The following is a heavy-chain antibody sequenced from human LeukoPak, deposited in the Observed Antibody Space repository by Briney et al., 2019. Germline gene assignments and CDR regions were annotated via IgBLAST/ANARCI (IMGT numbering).Heavy chain of an antibody. D-gene: IGHD3-10*01. CDR1: GYTFTSYY. V-gene: IGHV1-46*03. J-gene: IGHJ4*02. CDR3: ALMRGFRELLQLSFDY. Sequence: ASVKVSCKASGYTFTSYYMHWVRQAPGQGLEWMGIINPSGGSTSYAQKFQGRVTMTRDTSTSTVYMELSSLRSEDTAVYYCALMRGFRELLQLSFDYWGQGTLVTVSS. CDR2: INPSGGST.